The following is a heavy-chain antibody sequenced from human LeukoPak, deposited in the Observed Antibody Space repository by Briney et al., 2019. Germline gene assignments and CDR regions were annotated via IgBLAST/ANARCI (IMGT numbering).Heavy chain of an antibody. J-gene: IGHJ4*02. CDR2: ISYDGSNK. CDR1: GFTFSSYG. D-gene: IGHD3-9*01. V-gene: IGHV3-30*03. Sequence: GGSLRLSCAASGFTFSSYGMHWVRQAPGKGLEWVAVISYDGSNKYYADSVKGRFTISRDNSKNTPYLQMNSLRAEDTAVYYCARDILTGYSPYGFDYWGQGTLVTVSS. CDR3: ARDILTGYSPYGFDY.